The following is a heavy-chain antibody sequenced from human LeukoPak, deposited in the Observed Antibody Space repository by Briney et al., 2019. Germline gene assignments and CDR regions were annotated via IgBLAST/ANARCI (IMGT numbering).Heavy chain of an antibody. V-gene: IGHV3-23*01. CDR3: AKEKGWTIFGPLDY. J-gene: IGHJ4*02. D-gene: IGHD3-3*01. CDR1: GFIFSHYA. Sequence: PGESLRLSCAASGFIFSHYAMTWVRQAPGKGLEWVSAISGSGDTTFYADSVKGRFTISRDNSKNTVYLQVKSLRVDDTAVYYCAKEKGWTIFGPLDYWGQGTLVTVSS. CDR2: ISGSGDTT.